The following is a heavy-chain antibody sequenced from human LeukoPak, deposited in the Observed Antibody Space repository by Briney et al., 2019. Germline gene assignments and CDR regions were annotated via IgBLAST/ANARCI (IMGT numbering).Heavy chain of an antibody. CDR1: GFTFSDYY. D-gene: IGHD6-19*01. V-gene: IGHV3-11*01. Sequence: GGSLRLSCAASGFTFSDYYMSWIRQAPGKGLEWVSYISSTGKTIYYADSVKGRFIISRDNAKNSLYLQMNSLRAGDTAVYYCARDPMGYSNGWYGYWGQGTLVTVSS. J-gene: IGHJ4*02. CDR2: ISSTGKTI. CDR3: ARDPMGYSNGWYGY.